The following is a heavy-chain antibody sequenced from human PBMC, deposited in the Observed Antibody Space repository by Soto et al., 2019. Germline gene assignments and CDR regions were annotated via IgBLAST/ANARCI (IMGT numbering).Heavy chain of an antibody. CDR1: GFTFSSYG. CDR2: IWYDGSNK. J-gene: IGHJ4*02. V-gene: IGHV3-33*01. D-gene: IGHD3-22*01. CDR3: ARAVIDNSGYYDFGY. Sequence: GGSLRLSCAASGFTFSSYGMHRVRQAPGKGLEWVAVIWYDGSNKYYADSVKCRFSISRDNSKNTLYLQMNSLKAEDTAVYYCARAVIDNSGYYDFGYWGQGTLVTVSS.